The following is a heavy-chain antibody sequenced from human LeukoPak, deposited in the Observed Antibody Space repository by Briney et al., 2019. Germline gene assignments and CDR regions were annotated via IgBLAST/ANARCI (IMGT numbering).Heavy chain of an antibody. CDR1: GGSISSSSYY. CDR2: IYYSGST. CDR3: ARLYGSGSYSFDY. Sequence: SETLSLTCTVSGGSISSSSYYWGWIRQPPGQGLEWIGSIYYSGSTYYNPSLKSRVTISVDTSKNQFSLKLSSVTAADTAVYYCARLYGSGSYSFDYWGQGTLVTVSS. J-gene: IGHJ4*02. D-gene: IGHD3-10*01. V-gene: IGHV4-39*01.